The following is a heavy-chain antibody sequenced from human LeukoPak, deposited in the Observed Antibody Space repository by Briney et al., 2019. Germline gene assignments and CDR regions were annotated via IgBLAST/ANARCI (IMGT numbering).Heavy chain of an antibody. V-gene: IGHV1-8*01. Sequence: ASVKVSCKASGYTFTSYDINWVRQATGQGLEWMGWMNPNSGNTGYAQKLQGRVTMTRNTSISTAYMELSSLRSEDTAVYYCARALDTHCSSTSCPWYFDYWGQGTLVTVSS. CDR2: MNPNSGNT. D-gene: IGHD2-2*01. CDR3: ARALDTHCSSTSCPWYFDY. J-gene: IGHJ4*02. CDR1: GYTFTSYD.